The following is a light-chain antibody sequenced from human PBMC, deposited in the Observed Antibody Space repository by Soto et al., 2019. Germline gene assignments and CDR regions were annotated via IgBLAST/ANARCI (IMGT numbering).Light chain of an antibody. CDR1: QDISNY. V-gene: IGKV1-33*01. CDR2: DAS. CDR3: QQYDNLPRT. J-gene: IGKJ1*01. Sequence: DIQMTQSPSSLSASVGDRVTITCQASQDISNYLNWYQQKPGKAPKLLIYDASNLETVVPSRLSGSGSGTDFTFTISSLQPEDIATYYCQQYDNLPRTFGQGTKVEIK.